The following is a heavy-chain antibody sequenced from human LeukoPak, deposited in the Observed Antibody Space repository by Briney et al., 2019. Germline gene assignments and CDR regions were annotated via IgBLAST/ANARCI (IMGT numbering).Heavy chain of an antibody. D-gene: IGHD3-10*01. CDR1: GFTFSSYI. CDR3: AKGGPGGGGYFDD. J-gene: IGHJ4*02. V-gene: IGHV3-23*01. Sequence: GGSLRLSCAASGFTFSSYIMSWVRQAPGKGLEWVSLIGGSGDSTYYADSVKGRFTISRDNSKNTLYLRMNSLRADDTAVYYCAKGGPGGGGYFDDWGREPWSPSPQ. CDR2: IGGSGDST.